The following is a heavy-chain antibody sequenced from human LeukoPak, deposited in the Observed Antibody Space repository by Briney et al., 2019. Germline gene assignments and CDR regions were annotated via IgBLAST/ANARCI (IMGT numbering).Heavy chain of an antibody. V-gene: IGHV3-23*01. CDR1: XXXFSXXA. J-gene: IGHJ4*02. Sequence: GSLRLSCAAXXXXFSXXAMSXXRXAPGXXLEXXXAXSGSGGSTYYADSVKGRFTISRDNSKNTLYLQMNSLRAEDTAVYYCAKGGGSGWYEGYYFDYWGQGTLVTVSS. D-gene: IGHD6-19*01. CDR2: XSGSGGST. CDR3: AKGGGSGWYEGYYFDY.